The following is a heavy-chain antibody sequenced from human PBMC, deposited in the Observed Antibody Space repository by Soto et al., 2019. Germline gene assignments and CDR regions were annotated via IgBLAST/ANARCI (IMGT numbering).Heavy chain of an antibody. CDR1: GYTFSGFY. CDR2: IYPDSGGT. CDR3: RVTGVSEVDY. J-gene: IGHJ4*02. V-gene: IGHV1-2*02. D-gene: IGHD2-8*01. Sequence: QVQLVQSGAEVKKPGASVKVSCRTSGYTFSGFYIHWVRQAPGQGLESMGWIYPDSGGTDYAQKFQGRVTMTRDTSISTADMELSRLRSDDTAVYYCRVTGVSEVDYWGQGTLVTVSS.